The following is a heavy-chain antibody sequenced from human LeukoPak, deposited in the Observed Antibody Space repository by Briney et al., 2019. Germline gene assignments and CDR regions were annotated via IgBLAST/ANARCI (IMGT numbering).Heavy chain of an antibody. V-gene: IGHV3-11*01. CDR1: GFTFSDYY. CDR2: ISSSGSTI. Sequence: KPGGPLRLSCPASGFTFSDYYMSWIRQPPGKGLEWVSYISSSGSTIYYADSVKGRFTISRDNAKNSLYLQMNSLRAEDTAVYYCARVDYDFWSGYYTGYLDYWGQGTLVTVSS. J-gene: IGHJ4*02. CDR3: ARVDYDFWSGYYTGYLDY. D-gene: IGHD3-3*01.